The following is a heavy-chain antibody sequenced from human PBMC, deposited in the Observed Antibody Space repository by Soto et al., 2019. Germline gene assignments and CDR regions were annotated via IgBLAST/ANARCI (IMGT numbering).Heavy chain of an antibody. V-gene: IGHV3-23*01. CDR1: GFAFSRYS. CDR3: AKDHFTGNGVLDDFDI. D-gene: IGHD2-8*01. CDR2: IGTADI. Sequence: QPGGSLRLSCAATGFAFSRYSMSWVRQAPGKGLEWVSFIGTADIYYADSVKGRFTISRDNSKNMVFLQMNSLRADDTAVYYCAKDHFTGNGVLDDFDIWGQGTMVTVSS. J-gene: IGHJ3*02.